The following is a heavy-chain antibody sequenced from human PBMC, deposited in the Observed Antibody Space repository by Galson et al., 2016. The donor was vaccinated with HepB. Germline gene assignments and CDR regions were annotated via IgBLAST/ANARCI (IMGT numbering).Heavy chain of an antibody. J-gene: IGHJ4*02. CDR2: ISGSGGST. CDR1: GFALGGYA. V-gene: IGHV3-23*01. D-gene: IGHD3-9*01. CDR3: AKGFGATYYDILTGNDG. Sequence: SLRLSCAASGFALGGYAMSWVRQAPGKGLERVSGISGSGGSTYYADSVKGRFSISRANLKNTADLQMNSLRAEDTAVYYCAKGFGATYYDILTGNDGWGQGTLVTVSS.